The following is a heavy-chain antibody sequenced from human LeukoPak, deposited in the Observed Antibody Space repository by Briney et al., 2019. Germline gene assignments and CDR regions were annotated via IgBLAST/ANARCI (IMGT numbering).Heavy chain of an antibody. CDR1: GXGLSDCG. D-gene: IGHD1-1*01. J-gene: IGHJ3*02. CDR3: ARGSLSGSYGAYDI. Sequence: GGSLRLSWAASGXGLSDCGMHWVRQAPGKGLEWLAVITYDGTEIHYADSVKGRFIISRENGKNSLYLQMNSLRAEDTAVYYCARGSLSGSYGAYDIWGQGTMVAVSS. CDR2: ITYDGTEI. V-gene: IGHV3-30*03.